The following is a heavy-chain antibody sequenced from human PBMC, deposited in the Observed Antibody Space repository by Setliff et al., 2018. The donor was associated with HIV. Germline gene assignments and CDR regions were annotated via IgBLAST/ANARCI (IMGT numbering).Heavy chain of an antibody. J-gene: IGHJ5*02. Sequence: SETLSLTCAVYGGSFSDHYWSWIRQPPGKGLEWIGEINHSGSTNYNPSLKSRVTISVDTSKNQFSLKLNSVTAADTAVYHCARGRPRTAAGRNCFDPWGQGTLVTVSS. D-gene: IGHD6-13*01. V-gene: IGHV4-34*01. CDR2: INHSGST. CDR1: GGSFSDHY. CDR3: ARGRPRTAAGRNCFDP.